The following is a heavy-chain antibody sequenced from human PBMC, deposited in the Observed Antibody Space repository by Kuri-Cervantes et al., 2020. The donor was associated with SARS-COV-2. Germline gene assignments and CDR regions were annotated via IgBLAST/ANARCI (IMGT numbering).Heavy chain of an antibody. CDR1: GYTFTGYY. J-gene: IGHJ4*02. CDR3: ARARYSGSYLSDY. Sequence: ASVKVSCKASGYTFTGYYMHWVRQAPGQGLEWMGWINPNSGGTNYAQKFQGRVTMTRDTSISTAYMELSRLRSDDTAVYYCARARYSGSYLSDYWGQGTLVTVSS. D-gene: IGHD1-26*01. CDR2: INPNSGGT. V-gene: IGHV1-2*02.